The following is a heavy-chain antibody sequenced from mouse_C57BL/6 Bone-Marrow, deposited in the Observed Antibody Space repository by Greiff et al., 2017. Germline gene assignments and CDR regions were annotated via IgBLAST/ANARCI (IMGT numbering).Heavy chain of an antibody. D-gene: IGHD2-3*01. Sequence: VQLQQSGAELARPGASVKLSCKASGYTFTSYGISWVKQRTGQGLEWIGEIYPRSGNTYYNEKFKGKATLTADKSSSTAYMELRSLTSEDSAVYFCARRGAIYDGYYVYWYFDVWGTGTTVTVSS. CDR2: IYPRSGNT. CDR3: ARRGAIYDGYYVYWYFDV. V-gene: IGHV1-81*01. J-gene: IGHJ1*03. CDR1: GYTFTSYG.